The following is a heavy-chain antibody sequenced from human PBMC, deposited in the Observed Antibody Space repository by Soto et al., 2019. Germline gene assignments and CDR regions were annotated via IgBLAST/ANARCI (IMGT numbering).Heavy chain of an antibody. CDR2: ISYDGSNK. V-gene: IGHV3-30*18. Sequence: PGGSLRLSCAASGFTFSSYGMHWVRQAPGKGLEWVAVISYDGSNKYYADSVKGRFTISRDNSKNTLYLQMNSLRAEDTAVYYCAKDWGHCSGGSYYSPCWGQGTLVTVSS. CDR1: GFTFSSYG. CDR3: AKDWGHCSGGSYYSPC. D-gene: IGHD2-15*01. J-gene: IGHJ4*02.